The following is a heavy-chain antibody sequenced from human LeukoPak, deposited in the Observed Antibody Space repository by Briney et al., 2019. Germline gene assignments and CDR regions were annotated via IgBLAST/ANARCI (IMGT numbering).Heavy chain of an antibody. CDR2: ISYDGSNT. CDR3: AKFSPYGGNSF. CDR1: GFTFSSYG. Sequence: GGSLRLSCAASGFTFSSYGMHWVRQAPGKGLEWVAVISYDGSNTYYADSVKGRFTISRDNSKNTLYLQMNSLRAEDTATYYCAKFSPYGGNSFWGQGTLVTVSS. J-gene: IGHJ4*02. V-gene: IGHV3-30*18. D-gene: IGHD4-23*01.